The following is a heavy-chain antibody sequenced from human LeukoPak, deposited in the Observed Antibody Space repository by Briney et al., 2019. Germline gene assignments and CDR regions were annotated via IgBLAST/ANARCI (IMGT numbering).Heavy chain of an antibody. D-gene: IGHD6-13*01. CDR2: ISSNGGST. V-gene: IGHV3-64*01. J-gene: IGHJ6*03. CDR1: GVTFSSYA. CDR3: ARDGPDSSSSPRGYYSMDV. Sequence: GGSLRLSCAASGVTFSSYAMHWVRQAPGKGLEYVSAISSNGGSTYYANSVKGRFTISRDDSKNTLYLQMGSLRAEDMAVYYCARDGPDSSSSPRGYYSMDVWGKGTTVTVSS.